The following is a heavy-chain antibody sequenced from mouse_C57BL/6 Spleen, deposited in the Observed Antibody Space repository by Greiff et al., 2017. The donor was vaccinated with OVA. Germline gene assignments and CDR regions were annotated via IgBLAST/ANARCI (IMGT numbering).Heavy chain of an antibody. D-gene: IGHD1-1*01. J-gene: IGHJ4*01. CDR1: GFTFSSYA. CDR2: ISDGGSYT. V-gene: IGHV5-4*01. Sequence: DVKLVESGGGLVKPGGSLKLSCAASGFTFSSYAMSWVRQTPEKRLEWVATISDGGSYTYYPDNVKGRFTISRDNAKNNLYLQMSHLKSEDTAMYYCARESYYGSSLDYWGQGTSVTVSS. CDR3: ARESYYGSSLDY.